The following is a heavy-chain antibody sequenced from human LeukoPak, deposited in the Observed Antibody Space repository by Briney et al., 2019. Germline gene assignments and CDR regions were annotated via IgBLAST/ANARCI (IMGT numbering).Heavy chain of an antibody. CDR1: GFTFSSYG. V-gene: IGHV3-30*02. J-gene: IGHJ4*02. D-gene: IGHD3-10*01. CDR2: IRYDGSNK. CDR3: AKDYGSGSYFDY. Sequence: GGFLRLSCAASGFTFSSYGMHWVRQAPGKGLEWVAFIRYDGSNKYYADSVKGRFTISRDNSKNTLYLQMNSLRAEDTAVYYCAKDYGSGSYFDYWGQGTLVTVSS.